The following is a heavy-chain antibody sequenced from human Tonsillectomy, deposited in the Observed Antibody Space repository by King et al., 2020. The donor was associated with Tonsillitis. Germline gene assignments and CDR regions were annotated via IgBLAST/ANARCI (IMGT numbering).Heavy chain of an antibody. CDR2: IQTSGSS. CDR3: ARDPGSGWYNGAFDI. D-gene: IGHD6-19*01. J-gene: IGHJ3*02. Sequence: QVQLQESGPGLVKPAQTLSLTCTVSGGSIGTGSSYWSWIRQPAGKGLEWIGRIQTSGSSNYNPSLKSRVTISVDMSKNQFSLKLSSVTAADTAVYYCARDPGSGWYNGAFDIWGQGTLVTVSS. V-gene: IGHV4-61*02. CDR1: GGSIGTGSSY.